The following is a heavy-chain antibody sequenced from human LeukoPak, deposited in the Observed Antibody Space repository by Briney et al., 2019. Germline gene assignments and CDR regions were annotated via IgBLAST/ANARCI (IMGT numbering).Heavy chain of an antibody. CDR3: AKGHYYNSNRIPDD. Sequence: QPGGSLRLSCAASGFTFSSYWMHWVRQAPGKGLVWVSRINSDGSSTSYADSVKGRFTISRDNAKNTLYLQMNSLRAEDTAVYYCAKGHYYNSNRIPDDWGQGTLVIASS. J-gene: IGHJ4*02. CDR2: INSDGSST. D-gene: IGHD3-22*01. CDR1: GFTFSSYW. V-gene: IGHV3-74*01.